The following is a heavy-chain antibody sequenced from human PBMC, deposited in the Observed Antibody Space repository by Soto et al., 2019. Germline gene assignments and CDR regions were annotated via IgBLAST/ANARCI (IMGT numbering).Heavy chain of an antibody. D-gene: IGHD5-12*01. CDR1: GFTFSSHS. CDR3: AKDVRPDGYWDLDY. J-gene: IGHJ4*02. V-gene: IGHV3-21*04. Sequence: PGGSLRLSCAASGFTFSSHSMNWVRQAPGKGLEWVSYICSSSSGTYYADSVKGRFTISRDNSRNTLYLQMNSLRAEDTAVYYCAKDVRPDGYWDLDYWGQGTPVTVSS. CDR2: ICSSSSGT.